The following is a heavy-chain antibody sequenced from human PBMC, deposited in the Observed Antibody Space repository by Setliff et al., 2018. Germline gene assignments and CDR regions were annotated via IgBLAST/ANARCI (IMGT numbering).Heavy chain of an antibody. J-gene: IGHJ4*02. CDR2: IKKDGSIK. CDR3: SRDLQGSGDYVVDY. D-gene: IGHD4-17*01. V-gene: IGHV3-7*01. CDR1: GFTFSGYS. Sequence: PGGSLRLSCEASGFTFSGYSMNWVRQAPGKRLEWVANIKKDGSIKYYLDSVRGRFTISRDNAENSLTLQMNSLRVEGTAVYYCSRDLQGSGDYVVDYWGQGTLVTVSS.